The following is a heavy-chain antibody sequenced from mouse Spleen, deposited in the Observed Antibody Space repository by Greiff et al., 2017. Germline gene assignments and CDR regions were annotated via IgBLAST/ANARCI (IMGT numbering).Heavy chain of an antibody. Sequence: VQLQQSGAELVKPGASVKLSCKASGYTFTSYWMHWVKQRPGQGLEWIGMIHPNSGSTNYNEKFKSKATLTVDKSSSTAYMQLSSLTSEDSAVYYCARSQNLYAMDYWGQGTSVAVSS. CDR3: ARSQNLYAMDY. CDR2: IHPNSGST. D-gene: IGHD3-2*02. V-gene: IGHV1-64*01. CDR1: GYTFTSYW. J-gene: IGHJ4*01.